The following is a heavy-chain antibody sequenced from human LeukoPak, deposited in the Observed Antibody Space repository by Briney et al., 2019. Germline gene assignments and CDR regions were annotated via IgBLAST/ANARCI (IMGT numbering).Heavy chain of an antibody. CDR1: GYTFTSYD. CDR3: ARRYYDFWSGYLPPYYYYYYGMDV. J-gene: IGHJ6*02. D-gene: IGHD3-3*01. V-gene: IGHV1-8*01. Sequence: ASVTVSCKASGYTFTSYDINWVRQATGQGLEWMGWMNPNSGNTGYAQKFQGRVTMTRNTSISTAYMELSSLRSEDTAVYYCARRYYDFWSGYLPPYYYYYYGMDVWGQGTTVTVSS. CDR2: MNPNSGNT.